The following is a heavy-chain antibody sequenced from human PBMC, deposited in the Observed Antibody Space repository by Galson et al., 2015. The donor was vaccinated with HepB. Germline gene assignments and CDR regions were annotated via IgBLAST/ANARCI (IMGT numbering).Heavy chain of an antibody. CDR2: INPNSGGT. CDR1: GYTFTGYY. Sequence: SVKVSCKTSGYTFTGYYMHWVRQAPGQGLEWMGWINPNSGGTNYAQKFQGWVTMTRDTSISTAYMELSRLRSDDTAVYYCARDPTYSSSWYPYYGMDVWGQGTTVTVSS. CDR3: ARDPTYSSSWYPYYGMDV. V-gene: IGHV1-2*04. D-gene: IGHD6-13*01. J-gene: IGHJ6*02.